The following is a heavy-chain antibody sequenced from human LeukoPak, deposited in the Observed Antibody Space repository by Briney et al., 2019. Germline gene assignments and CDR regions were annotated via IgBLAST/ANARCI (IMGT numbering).Heavy chain of an antibody. Sequence: PGGSLRLSCAASGFTVSSNYVSWVRQAPGKGLEWVSVIYSGGNIYYADSVRSRFTISRDTSKNTMYLQMSSLRAADTAVYYCARDQSCDDGGEGTLVTVS. J-gene: IGHJ4*02. CDR2: IYSGGNI. CDR3: ARDQSCDD. D-gene: IGHD3-16*01. V-gene: IGHV3-66*01. CDR1: GFTVSSNY.